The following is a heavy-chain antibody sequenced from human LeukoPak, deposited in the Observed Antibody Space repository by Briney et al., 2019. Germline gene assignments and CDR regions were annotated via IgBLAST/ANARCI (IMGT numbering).Heavy chain of an antibody. CDR2: ISSDSSYI. CDR3: ARDPNVLGITPYYFDF. CDR1: GFTFSDYT. V-gene: IGHV3-21*01. Sequence: GGSLRLSCAASGFTFSDYTMTWVRQAPGKGLEWVASISSDSSYIDYADSVKGRFTISRDNAKNSLFLKTDTLRGDDAGIYYCARDPNVLGITPYYFDFGGQGTLGTVSS. J-gene: IGHJ4*02. D-gene: IGHD3-10*02.